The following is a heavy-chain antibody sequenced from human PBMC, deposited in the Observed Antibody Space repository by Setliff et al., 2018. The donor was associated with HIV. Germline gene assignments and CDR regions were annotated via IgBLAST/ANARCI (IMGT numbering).Heavy chain of an antibody. D-gene: IGHD6-19*01. Sequence: ASVKVSCKTSGYTFTAYYLHWVRQAPGQGLEWMGWINPASGDTKYAQTFQGRVTITADESTSTAYMELSGLRSEDKAVYYCARGIILGAGTLDYWGQGTLVTVSS. CDR1: GYTFTAYY. J-gene: IGHJ4*02. CDR2: INPASGDT. V-gene: IGHV1-2*02. CDR3: ARGIILGAGTLDY.